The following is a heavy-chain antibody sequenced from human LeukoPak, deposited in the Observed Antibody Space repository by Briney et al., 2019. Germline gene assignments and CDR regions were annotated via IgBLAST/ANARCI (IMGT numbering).Heavy chain of an antibody. J-gene: IGHJ3*02. CDR1: GGSISSYY. D-gene: IGHD6-19*01. CDR3: ARARVGQWLVKGAFDI. CDR2: IYYSGST. Sequence: SETLSLTCTVSGGSISSYYWSWIRQPPGKGLEWIGYIYYSGSTNYNPSLKSRVTISVDTSKNQFSLKLSSVTAADTAVYYCARARVGQWLVKGAFDIWGQGTMVTVSS. V-gene: IGHV4-59*01.